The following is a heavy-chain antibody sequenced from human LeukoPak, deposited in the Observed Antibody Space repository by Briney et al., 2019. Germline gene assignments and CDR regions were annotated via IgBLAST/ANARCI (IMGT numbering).Heavy chain of an antibody. Sequence: GGSLILSCASSGFTFSSYWMTWVRQAPGKGLEWVARIKQDGNEKYYVDSVKGRFTISRDNARNSLYLQMSSLRADDTAVYYCARDGAFRIYDYWGQGTLVTVSS. V-gene: IGHV3-7*01. CDR3: ARDGAFRIYDY. CDR2: IKQDGNEK. CDR1: GFTFSSYW. D-gene: IGHD3-3*02. J-gene: IGHJ4*02.